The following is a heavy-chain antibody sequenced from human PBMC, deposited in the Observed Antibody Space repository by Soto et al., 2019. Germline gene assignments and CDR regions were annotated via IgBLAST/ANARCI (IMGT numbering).Heavy chain of an antibody. CDR3: VVGTMNDGMDV. V-gene: IGHV6-1*01. CDR1: GDSVSSNSAV. J-gene: IGHJ6*02. Sequence: SQTLSLTCAISGDSVSSNSAVWNWIRQSPSRGLEWLGRTYHRSKWYNDYAVSVKSRITVNPDTSKNQFSLQLNSVTPEDTAVYFGVVGTMNDGMDVWGQGTLVTVSS. D-gene: IGHD1-1*01. CDR2: TYHRSKWYN.